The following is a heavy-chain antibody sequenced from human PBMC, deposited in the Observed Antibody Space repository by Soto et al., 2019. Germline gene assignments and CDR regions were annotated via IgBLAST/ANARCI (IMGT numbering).Heavy chain of an antibody. D-gene: IGHD6-6*01. CDR2: INPNSGGT. CDR3: AREPSSSSSETCGMDV. V-gene: IGHV1-2*02. J-gene: IGHJ6*02. Sequence: QVQLVQSGAEVKKPGASVKVSCKASGYTFTGYYMHWVRQAPGQGLEWMGWINPNSGGTNYAQKFQGRVTMTRDTSISTAYMELSRLRSDDTAVYYCAREPSSSSSETCGMDVWGQGTTVTVSS. CDR1: GYTFTGYY.